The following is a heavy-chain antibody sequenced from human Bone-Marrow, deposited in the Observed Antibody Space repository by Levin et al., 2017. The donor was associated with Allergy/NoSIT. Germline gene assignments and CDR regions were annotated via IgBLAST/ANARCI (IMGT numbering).Heavy chain of an antibody. CDR3: SSAPGFSDY. CDR1: GFTVGNHY. Sequence: GESLKISCAASGFTVGNHYVAWVRQAPGKGLDWISVIYSGGGTYYADSVKGRFTISRDKSKNTVYLQMNSLRVEDTAVYYCSSAPGFSDYWGQGTLVAVSS. V-gene: IGHV3-66*01. J-gene: IGHJ4*02. CDR2: IYSGGGT.